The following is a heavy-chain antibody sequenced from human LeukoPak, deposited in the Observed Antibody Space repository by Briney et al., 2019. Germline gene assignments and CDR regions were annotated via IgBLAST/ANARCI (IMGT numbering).Heavy chain of an antibody. CDR3: ARRAGAYSHPYDY. D-gene: IGHD4/OR15-4a*01. CDR1: GFTFSSCE. V-gene: IGHV3-48*03. CDR2: ISSSGSSV. Sequence: PGGSLRLSCAASGFTFSSCEMNWVRQAPGEGLQWVSYISSSGSSVYYADSVKGRFTISRDNSKNTLYLQMNSLRAEDTAVYYCARRAGAYSHPYDYWGQGTLVTVSS. J-gene: IGHJ4*02.